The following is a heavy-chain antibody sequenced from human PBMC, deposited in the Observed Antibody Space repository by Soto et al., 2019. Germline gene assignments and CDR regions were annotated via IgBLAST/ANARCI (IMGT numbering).Heavy chain of an antibody. J-gene: IGHJ4*02. V-gene: IGHV3-13*01. Sequence: EVQLVESGGGLVQPGGSLRLSCAASGFTFSDYDMHWVRQPTGKGLEWVSTIVSTDDTYYSGSVKGRFTISRENAKNSFYLQMNSLRAGDTAVYYCARGTWTADRFDYWGQGTLVTVSS. CDR2: IVSTDDT. CDR1: GFTFSDYD. CDR3: ARGTWTADRFDY. D-gene: IGHD2-21*02.